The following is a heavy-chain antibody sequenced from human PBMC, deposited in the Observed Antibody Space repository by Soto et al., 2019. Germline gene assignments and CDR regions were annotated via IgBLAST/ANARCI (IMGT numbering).Heavy chain of an antibody. CDR3: AAPAPPATNYYYAMYG. Sequence: PSETLSLTCTVSGGSVSSGSFYRSWIRRPPGKGLEWIGYFYDSGSTNYNPSLRSRVTMSVDTSKNQFSLKLSSVTAADTAVYYCAAPAPPATNYYYAMYGWGQEPTITVSS. CDR2: FYDSGST. CDR1: GGSVSSGSFY. V-gene: IGHV4-61*01. J-gene: IGHJ6*02. D-gene: IGHD5-12*01.